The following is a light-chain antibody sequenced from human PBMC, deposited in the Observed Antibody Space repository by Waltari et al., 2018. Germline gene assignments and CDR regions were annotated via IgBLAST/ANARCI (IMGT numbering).Light chain of an antibody. CDR1: QSISRW. V-gene: IGKV1-5*03. CDR3: QQYNSYPYT. J-gene: IGKJ2*01. CDR2: KAS. Sequence: DIQMTQSPSTLSASVGDRVTITCRASQSISRWLDWYQQKPGKATKLLIYKASSLETGVPSRFSGSESGTEFTLTISSLQPDDFATYYCQQYNSYPYTFGQGTKLEIK.